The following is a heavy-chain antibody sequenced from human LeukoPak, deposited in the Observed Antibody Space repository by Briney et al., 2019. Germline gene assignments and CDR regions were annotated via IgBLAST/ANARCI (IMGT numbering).Heavy chain of an antibody. Sequence: SETLSLTCTVSGGSISSDRFYWTWVRQPAGKGLEWIGRIYTSGSTNYNPSLKSRVTMSVDTSKNQFSLKLSSVTAADTAVYYCARGFGAAAGDYWGQGTLVTVSS. V-gene: IGHV4-61*02. CDR2: IYTSGST. D-gene: IGHD6-13*01. CDR1: GGSISSDRFY. CDR3: ARGFGAAAGDY. J-gene: IGHJ4*02.